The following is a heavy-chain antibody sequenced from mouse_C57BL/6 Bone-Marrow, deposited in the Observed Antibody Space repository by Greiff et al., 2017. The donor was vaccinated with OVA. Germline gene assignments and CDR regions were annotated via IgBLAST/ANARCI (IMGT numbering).Heavy chain of an antibody. D-gene: IGHD2-3*01. Sequence: QVQLQQPGAELVMPGASVKLSCKASGYTFTSYWLHWVKQRPGQGLEWIGEIDPSDSYTNYNQKFKGKSTLTVDKSSSTAYMQLSSLTSKDSAVYYCAILIYDGYYGAMDYWGQGTSVTVSS. V-gene: IGHV1-69*01. J-gene: IGHJ4*01. CDR3: AILIYDGYYGAMDY. CDR2: IDPSDSYT. CDR1: GYTFTSYW.